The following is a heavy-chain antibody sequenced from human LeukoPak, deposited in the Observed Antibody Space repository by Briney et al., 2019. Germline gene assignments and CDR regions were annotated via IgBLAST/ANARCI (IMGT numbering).Heavy chain of an antibody. V-gene: IGHV3-21*06. CDR3: ARGLIAAPDYYYMDV. D-gene: IGHD6-6*01. Sequence: PGGSLRLSCAASGFIFSNYGMSWVRQAPGKGLEWVSSISFSSAHIYYADSIQGRFTISRDNAENSLYLQMNSLRAEDTAVYYCARGLIAAPDYYYMDVWGKGTTVTVSS. J-gene: IGHJ6*03. CDR2: ISFSSAHI. CDR1: GFIFSNYG.